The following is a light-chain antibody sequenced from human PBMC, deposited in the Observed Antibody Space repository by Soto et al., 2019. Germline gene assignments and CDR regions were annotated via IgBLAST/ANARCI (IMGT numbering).Light chain of an antibody. CDR2: GAS. J-gene: IGKJ1*01. CDR3: QQYNNWPQT. Sequence: EIVMTQSPATLSVSPGERATLSCRASQSVSSNLAWYQQKPGQAPRLLIYGASTRATGIPARFSGSGSGTEFTLTLSSLQSEDFAVYYCQQYNNWPQTFGQGPKVEIK. CDR1: QSVSSN. V-gene: IGKV3-15*01.